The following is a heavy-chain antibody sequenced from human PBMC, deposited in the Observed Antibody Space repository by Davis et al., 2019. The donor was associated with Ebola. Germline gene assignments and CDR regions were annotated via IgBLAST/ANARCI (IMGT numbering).Heavy chain of an antibody. CDR2: ISSSSDYI. CDR1: GFTFSTYS. J-gene: IGHJ4*02. CDR3: ARDVTTAY. V-gene: IGHV3-21*01. Sequence: PGGSLRLSCAASGFTFSTYSMNWVRQAPGKGLEWVSSISSSSDYIYYADSVKGRFSISRDNAKNSLYLQMNNLRVEDTAVYYCARDVTTAYWGQGTLVTVSS. D-gene: IGHD3-3*01.